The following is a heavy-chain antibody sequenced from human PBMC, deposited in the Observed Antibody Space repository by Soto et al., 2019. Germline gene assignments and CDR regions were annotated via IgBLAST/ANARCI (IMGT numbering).Heavy chain of an antibody. CDR3: ASITLYYYGMDV. V-gene: IGHV4-59*08. CDR2: IYYSGST. J-gene: IGHJ6*02. D-gene: IGHD3-3*01. Sequence: TLSLTCTVSGGSISSYYWSWIRQPPGKGLEWIGYIYYSGSTNYNPSLKSRVTISVDTSKNQFSLKLSSVTAADTAVYYCASITLYYYGMDVWGQGTTVTVSS. CDR1: GGSISSYY.